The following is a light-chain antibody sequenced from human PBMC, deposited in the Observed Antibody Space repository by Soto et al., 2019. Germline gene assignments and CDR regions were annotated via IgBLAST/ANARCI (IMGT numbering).Light chain of an antibody. CDR3: QRYKSAST. CDR2: AAS. J-gene: IGKJ5*01. CDR1: QDISNY. Sequence: DIQMTQSPSSLSASVGDSVTITCRASQDISNYLAWYQQRPGKVLHPLIYAASTLQSGVPSRFSGSGSGTDFTLTISSLQLEDAAIYYCQRYKSASTFGQGTRLEI. V-gene: IGKV1-27*01.